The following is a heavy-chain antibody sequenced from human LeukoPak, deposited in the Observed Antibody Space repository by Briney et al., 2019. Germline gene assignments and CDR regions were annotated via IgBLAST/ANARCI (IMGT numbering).Heavy chain of an antibody. CDR3: SRDTYFYDSSGYYPTSFDY. D-gene: IGHD3-22*01. Sequence: GGSLRLSCSASGFTFGDYAMSWVRQAPGKGLERVGFIRSKTYGATPEYAASVKGRFTISRDDSKSLAYLQMNSLKTEDTAVYYCSRDTYFYDSSGYYPTSFDYWGHGTLVTVSS. J-gene: IGHJ4*01. V-gene: IGHV3-49*04. CDR2: IRSKTYGATP. CDR1: GFTFGDYA.